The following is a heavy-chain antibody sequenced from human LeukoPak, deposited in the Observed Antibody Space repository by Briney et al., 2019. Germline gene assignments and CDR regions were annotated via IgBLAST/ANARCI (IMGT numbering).Heavy chain of an antibody. Sequence: GASVKVSCKASGYTFTSYAIHWVRQAPGQRLEWMGWINAGNGNTKYSQEFQGRVTITRDTSASTAYMELSSLRSEDTAVYYCAVGDTDTAMAPWYWGQGTLVTVSS. CDR3: AVGDTDTAMAPWY. V-gene: IGHV1-3*03. CDR2: INAGNGNT. D-gene: IGHD5-18*01. J-gene: IGHJ4*02. CDR1: GYTFTSYA.